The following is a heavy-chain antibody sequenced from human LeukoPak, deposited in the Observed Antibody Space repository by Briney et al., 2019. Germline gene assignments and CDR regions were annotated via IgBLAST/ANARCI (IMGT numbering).Heavy chain of an antibody. J-gene: IGHJ4*02. D-gene: IGHD2-15*01. Sequence: PGGSLRLSCAASTFSLSSYWMHWVRQAPGKGLVWVSRINSDGSTTSYADSVKGRFTISRDNAKNTLYLQMNSLRAEDTAVYYCARDLDCSGGSCYGEVLDYWGQGTQVNVSS. CDR1: TFSLSSYW. V-gene: IGHV3-74*01. CDR2: INSDGSTT. CDR3: ARDLDCSGGSCYGEVLDY.